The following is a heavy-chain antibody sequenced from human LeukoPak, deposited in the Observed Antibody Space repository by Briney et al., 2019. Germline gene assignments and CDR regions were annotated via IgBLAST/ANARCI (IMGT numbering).Heavy chain of an antibody. V-gene: IGHV3-21*01. D-gene: IGHD3-22*01. CDR3: ARAGYYYDSSGYLGELFDY. Sequence: GGSLRLSCAASGFTFSSYSMDWVRQAPGKGLEWVSSISSSSSYIYYADSVKGRFTISRDNAKNSLYLQMNSLRAEDTAVYYCARAGYYYDSSGYLGELFDYWGQGTLVTVSS. CDR2: ISSSSSYI. CDR1: GFTFSSYS. J-gene: IGHJ4*02.